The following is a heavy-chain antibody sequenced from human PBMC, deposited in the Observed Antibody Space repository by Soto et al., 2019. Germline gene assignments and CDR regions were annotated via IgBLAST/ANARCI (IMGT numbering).Heavy chain of an antibody. CDR2: IKQDGSEK. D-gene: IGHD1-26*01. Sequence: ESGGGVVQPGGSLRLSCAASGFIFSNYWMSWVRQAPGKGLEWVANIKQDGSEKYYVDSVKGRFTISRDNAKNSLFLQMNSLRDEDTALYYCARSTTYPDYWGRGTLVTVSS. V-gene: IGHV3-7*05. J-gene: IGHJ4*02. CDR1: GFIFSNYW. CDR3: ARSTTYPDY.